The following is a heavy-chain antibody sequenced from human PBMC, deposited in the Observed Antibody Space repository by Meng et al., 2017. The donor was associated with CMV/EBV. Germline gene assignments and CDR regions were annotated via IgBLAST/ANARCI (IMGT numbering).Heavy chain of an antibody. D-gene: IGHD3-3*01. V-gene: IGHV3-21*01. CDR1: GFTFSSYS. Sequence: GESLKISCAASGFTFSSYSMNWVRQAPGKGLEWDSSISNSSSYIYYADSVKGRFTISRDNAKNSLYLPMNSLRAEDTAVYYCARGLQGLELLHYDFGSGYYTDFDYWGQGTLVTVSS. CDR3: ARGLQGLELLHYDFGSGYYTDFDY. CDR2: ISNSSSYI. J-gene: IGHJ4*02.